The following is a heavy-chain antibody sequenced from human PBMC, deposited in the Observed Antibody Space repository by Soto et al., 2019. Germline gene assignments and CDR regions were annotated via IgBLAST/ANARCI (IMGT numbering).Heavy chain of an antibody. J-gene: IGHJ3*02. CDR2: ISAYNGNT. Sequence: GASVKVSCKASGYTFTSYGISWVRQAPGQGLEWMGWISAYNGNTNYAQKLQGRVTMTTDTSTSTAYMELRSLRSDDTAVYYCASLMYYYDSSGFPRMDIWGQGTMVTVSS. CDR3: ASLMYYYDSSGFPRMDI. D-gene: IGHD3-22*01. V-gene: IGHV1-18*01. CDR1: GYTFTSYG.